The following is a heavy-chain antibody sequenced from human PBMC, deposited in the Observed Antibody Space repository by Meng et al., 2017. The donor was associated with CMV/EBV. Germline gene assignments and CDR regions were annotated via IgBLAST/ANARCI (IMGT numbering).Heavy chain of an antibody. Sequence: GSLRLSCTVSGGSISSSSYYWGWIRQPPGKGLEWIGSIYYSGSTYYNPSLKSRVTISVDTSKNKFSLKLSSVTAADTAVYYCARPHYANYFDYWGQGTLVTVSS. CDR3: ARPHYANYFDY. V-gene: IGHV4-39*01. D-gene: IGHD4-17*01. CDR2: IYYSGST. J-gene: IGHJ4*02. CDR1: GGSISSSSYY.